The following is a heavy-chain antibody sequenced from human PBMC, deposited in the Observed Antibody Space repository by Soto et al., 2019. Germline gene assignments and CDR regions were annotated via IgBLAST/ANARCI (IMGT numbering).Heavy chain of an antibody. J-gene: IGHJ4*02. CDR2: IDPSDSYT. V-gene: IGHV5-10-1*01. Sequence: GESLKISCKGSGYSFTSYWISWVRQMPGKGLEWMGRIDPSDSYTNYSPSFQGHVTISADKSINTAYLQWSSLKASDTAMYYCARWDSMATGHDYWGQGTLVTVSS. CDR3: ARWDSMATGHDY. D-gene: IGHD5-12*01. CDR1: GYSFTSYW.